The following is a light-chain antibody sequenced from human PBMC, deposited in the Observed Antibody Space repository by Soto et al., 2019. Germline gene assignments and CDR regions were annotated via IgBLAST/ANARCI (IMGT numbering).Light chain of an antibody. Sequence: DIVMTQSPLSLPVTPGEPASISCRSSQSLLHSNGYNYLDWYLQKPGQSPQFLIYLGSNRASGVPDRFSGSGSGTDFTLKISRVEAEDVGVYYCMQALQTLFGGGTKVEIK. CDR2: LGS. CDR1: QSLLHSNGYNY. CDR3: MQALQTL. V-gene: IGKV2-28*01. J-gene: IGKJ4*01.